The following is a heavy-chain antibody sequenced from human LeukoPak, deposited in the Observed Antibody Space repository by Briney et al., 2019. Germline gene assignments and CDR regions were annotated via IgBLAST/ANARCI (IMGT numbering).Heavy chain of an antibody. CDR2: INHSGST. D-gene: IGHD5-12*01. CDR3: ARGWLRGPSFDY. CDR1: GGSFSGYY. J-gene: IGHJ4*02. V-gene: IGHV4-34*01. Sequence: SETLSLTCAVYGGSFSGYYWSWIRQPPGKGLEWIGEINHSGSTNYNPSLKGRVTISVDTSKNQFSLKLSSVTAADTAVYYCARGWLRGPSFDYWGQGTLVTVSS.